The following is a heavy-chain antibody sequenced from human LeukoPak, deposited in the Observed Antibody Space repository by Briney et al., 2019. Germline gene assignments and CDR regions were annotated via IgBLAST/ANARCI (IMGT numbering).Heavy chain of an antibody. V-gene: IGHV3-48*04. Sequence: GGSLRLSCAASGFTFSSYSMSWIRQAPGKGLEWVSYISSSSSTIYYADSVKGRFTISRDNAKKSLYVQMNSLRAEDTAVYYCARGTSRTSYYMDVWGKGTTVTVSS. D-gene: IGHD1-7*01. CDR2: ISSSSSTI. CDR1: GFTFSSYS. J-gene: IGHJ6*03. CDR3: ARGTSRTSYYMDV.